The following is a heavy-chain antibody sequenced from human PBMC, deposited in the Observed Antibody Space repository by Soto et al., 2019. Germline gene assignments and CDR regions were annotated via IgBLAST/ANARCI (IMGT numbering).Heavy chain of an antibody. J-gene: IGHJ4*02. CDR2: INSVSGGT. CDR3: ATGGSYYAH. CDR1: GSTHTIYF. D-gene: IGHD1-26*01. Sequence: QVQLVQSGAEVKQPGASVRVTCKASGSTHTIYFIHWLRQAPGQGLEWMGWINSVSGGTNYAHKFQGRVTMTRDTSTTPAFMELSGLRSDDTAVYYCATGGSYYAHWGQGTLVTVSS. V-gene: IGHV1-2*02.